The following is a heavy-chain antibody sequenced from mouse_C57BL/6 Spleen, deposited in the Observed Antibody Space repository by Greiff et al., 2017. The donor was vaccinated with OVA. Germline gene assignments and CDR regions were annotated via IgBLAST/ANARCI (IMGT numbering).Heavy chain of an antibody. D-gene: IGHD3-2*02. V-gene: IGHV1-82*01. CDR1: GYAFSSSW. CDR2: IYPGDGDT. Sequence: QVQLQQSGPELVKPGASVKISCKASGYAFSSSWMNWVKQRPGKGLEWIGRIYPGDGDTNYNGKFKGKATLTADKSSSTAYMQLSSLTSEDSAVYFCARSRQTAHPTKGYFDYWGQGTTLTVSS. CDR3: ARSRQTAHPTKGYFDY. J-gene: IGHJ2*01.